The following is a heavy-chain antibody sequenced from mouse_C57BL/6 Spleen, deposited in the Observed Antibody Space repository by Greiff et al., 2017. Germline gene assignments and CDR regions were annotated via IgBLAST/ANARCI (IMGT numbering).Heavy chain of an antibody. CDR3: ARGITTVVAREYYYAMDY. CDR2: INPGSGGT. Sequence: QVQLQQSGAELVRPGTSVKVSCKASGYAFTNYLIEWVKQRPGQGLEWIGVINPGSGGTNYNEKFKGKATLTADKSSSTAYMQLSSLTSEDSAVYFCARGITTVVAREYYYAMDYWGQGTSVTVSS. D-gene: IGHD1-1*01. V-gene: IGHV1-54*01. CDR1: GYAFTNYL. J-gene: IGHJ4*01.